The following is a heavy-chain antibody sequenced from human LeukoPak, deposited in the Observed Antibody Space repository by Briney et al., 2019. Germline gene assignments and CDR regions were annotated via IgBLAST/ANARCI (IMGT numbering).Heavy chain of an antibody. D-gene: IGHD5-24*01. CDR2: VGGDGRVT. CDR1: GFTFATYV. CDR3: AKGISADGYNFERGADY. J-gene: IGHJ4*02. V-gene: IGHV3-23*01. Sequence: GGSLRLSCAASGFTFATYVMTWVRQAPGKGLEWVSSVGGDGRVTYYADSVKGRFTISRDNSKNTIFLQMNSLRVEDTAAYYCAKGISADGYNFERGADYWGQGAQVIVSS.